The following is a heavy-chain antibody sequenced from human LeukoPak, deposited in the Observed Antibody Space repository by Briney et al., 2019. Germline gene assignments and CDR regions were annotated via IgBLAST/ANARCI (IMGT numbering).Heavy chain of an antibody. CDR1: GGSISSYY. CDR3: AREDSSGWYGIDY. D-gene: IGHD6-19*01. V-gene: IGHV4-59*01. Sequence: SETLSLTCTVSGGSISSYYWSWIRQPSGKGLEWIGYMYYSGSTNYNPSLKSRVTISVDMSKNRVSLKLSSVTAADTAVYYCAREDSSGWYGIDYWGQGTLVTVSS. CDR2: MYYSGST. J-gene: IGHJ4*02.